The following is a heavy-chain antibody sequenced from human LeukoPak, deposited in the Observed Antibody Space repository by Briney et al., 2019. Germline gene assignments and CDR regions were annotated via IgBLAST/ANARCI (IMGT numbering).Heavy chain of an antibody. CDR3: ERGYGDYPAS. V-gene: IGHV3-69-1*02. J-gene: IGHJ4*02. Sequence: SGESLRLSCAGSGFTFSDYSINWVRQAPGKGLEWVSSITSSSYIYYADSVKGRFTVSGDNAKNSGYLQMNSLGAEDTAVYYCERGYGDYPASWGQGTLVTVSS. CDR2: ITSSSYI. D-gene: IGHD4-17*01. CDR1: GFTFSDYS.